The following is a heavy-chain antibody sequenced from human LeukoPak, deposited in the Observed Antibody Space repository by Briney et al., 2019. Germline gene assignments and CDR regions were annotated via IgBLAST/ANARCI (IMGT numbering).Heavy chain of an antibody. D-gene: IGHD6-13*01. CDR2: ISSSSSYI. CDR1: GFIFSDYG. Sequence: KSGGSLRLSCAASGFIFSDYGMNWVRRAPGKGLEWVSSISSSSSYIYYADSVKGRFTISRDNAKNSLYLQMNSLRAEDTAVYYCAREVYSSSWYQFDYWGQGTLVTVSS. V-gene: IGHV3-21*01. J-gene: IGHJ4*02. CDR3: AREVYSSSWYQFDY.